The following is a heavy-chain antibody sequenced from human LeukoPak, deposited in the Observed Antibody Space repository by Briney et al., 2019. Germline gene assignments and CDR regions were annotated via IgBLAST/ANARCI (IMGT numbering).Heavy chain of an antibody. D-gene: IGHD2-15*01. CDR2: INQDGSEK. CDR3: ARPYCSGGTCYSPPDY. J-gene: IGHJ4*02. Sequence: GGSLRLSCAASGFTFSSYSMNWVRQAPGKGLEWVANINQDGSEKYYLDSVKGRFTISRDNAKNSLYLQMNNLRAEDTAVYYCARPYCSGGTCYSPPDYWGQGTLVTVSS. CDR1: GFTFSSYS. V-gene: IGHV3-7*01.